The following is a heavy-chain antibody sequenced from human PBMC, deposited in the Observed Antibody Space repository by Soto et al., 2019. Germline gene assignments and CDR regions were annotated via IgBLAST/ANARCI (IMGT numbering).Heavy chain of an antibody. J-gene: IGHJ6*02. Sequence: QVQLVQSGAEVKKPGASVKVSCKASGYTFTNYDINWVRQAPGQGLEWMGWMNPNTGNTGYGHKFQGRVTMTRDNSISTAFMELSSLRSEDTAVYYCETRRSMVRGVNDMDVWGRGTTVTVSS. D-gene: IGHD3-10*01. CDR3: ETRRSMVRGVNDMDV. V-gene: IGHV1-8*01. CDR2: MNPNTGNT. CDR1: GYTFTNYD.